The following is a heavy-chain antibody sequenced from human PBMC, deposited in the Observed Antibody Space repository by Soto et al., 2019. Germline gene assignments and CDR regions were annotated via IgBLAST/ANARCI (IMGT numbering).Heavy chain of an antibody. J-gene: IGHJ4*02. CDR3: ARGTVSDHDCGAH. D-gene: IGHD4-17*01. CDR1: GFTFSTYW. Sequence: EVQLVESGGDLVQPGGSLRLSCAASGFTFSTYWMHWVRQVPGKGPEWVSRMSSDGSSTAYADSVRGRFIISRDNAKNTLYLQRNSLRVDDTAVYYCARGTVSDHDCGAHWGLGTLVAVSS. V-gene: IGHV3-74*01. CDR2: MSSDGSST.